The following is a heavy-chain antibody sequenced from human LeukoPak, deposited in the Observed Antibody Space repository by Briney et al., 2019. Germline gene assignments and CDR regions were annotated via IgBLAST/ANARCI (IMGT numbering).Heavy chain of an antibody. V-gene: IGHV1-18*01. CDR3: ARDRQYCGGDCSDHDAFDI. Sequence: GASVKVSCKASGYTFTSYGISWVRQAPGQGLEWMGCISAYNGNTNYAQKLPGRTPMTTDTSTSTAYMGLRSLRSDDTAVYYCARDRQYCGGDCSDHDAFDIWGQGTMVTVSS. CDR1: GYTFTSYG. J-gene: IGHJ3*02. CDR2: ISAYNGNT. D-gene: IGHD2-21*02.